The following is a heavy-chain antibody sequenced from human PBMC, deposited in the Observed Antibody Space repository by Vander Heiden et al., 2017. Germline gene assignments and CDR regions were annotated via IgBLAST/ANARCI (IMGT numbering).Heavy chain of an antibody. J-gene: IGHJ3*02. V-gene: IGHV3-33*01. Sequence: QVQLVESGGGVVQPGRSLRLSCAASGFAFSRDGMHWVRQDPGKGLEWVAVIWYDGSNKYYADSVKGRFTISRDNSKNTLYLQMNSLRAEDTAVYYCASLTYYYDSSGSYDAFDIWGQGTMVTVSS. CDR3: ASLTYYYDSSGSYDAFDI. CDR1: GFAFSRDG. CDR2: IWYDGSNK. D-gene: IGHD3-22*01.